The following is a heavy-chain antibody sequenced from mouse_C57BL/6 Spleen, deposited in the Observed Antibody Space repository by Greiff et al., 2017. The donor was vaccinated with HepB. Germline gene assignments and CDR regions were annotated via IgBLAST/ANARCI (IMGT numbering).Heavy chain of an antibody. J-gene: IGHJ3*01. CDR1: GYAFSSSW. CDR2: IYPGDGDT. Sequence: QVHVKQSGPELVKPGASVKISCKASGYAFSSSWMNWVKQRPGKGLEWIGRIYPGDGDTNYNGKFKGKATLTADKSSSTAYMQLSSLTSEDSAVYFCASSTAAQATGFAYWGQGTLVTVSA. CDR3: ASSTAAQATGFAY. D-gene: IGHD3-2*02. V-gene: IGHV1-82*01.